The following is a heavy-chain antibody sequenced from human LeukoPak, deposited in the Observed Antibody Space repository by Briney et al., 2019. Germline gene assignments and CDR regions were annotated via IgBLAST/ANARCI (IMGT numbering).Heavy chain of an antibody. Sequence: GASVTVSCTASGGTFSSYAISWVRQAPGQGLEWMGGIIPIFGTANYAQKFQGRVTITADESTSTAYMELSSLRSEDTAVYYCARDWNRQLVQNGMDVWGQGTTVTVSS. CDR3: ARDWNRQLVQNGMDV. V-gene: IGHV1-69*13. CDR2: IIPIFGTA. J-gene: IGHJ6*02. D-gene: IGHD6-13*01. CDR1: GGTFSSYA.